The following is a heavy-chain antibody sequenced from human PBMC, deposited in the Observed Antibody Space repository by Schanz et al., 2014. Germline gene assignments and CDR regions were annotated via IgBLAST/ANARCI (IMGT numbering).Heavy chain of an antibody. CDR1: GFMFSSYG. CDR2: ISYDGSKK. D-gene: IGHD3-10*01. CDR3: AKDGPGGSGSYSADGGMDV. Sequence: QVQLVESGGGVVQPGRSLRLSCAASGFMFSSYGMHWVRQAPGKGLEWVGVISYDGSKKSYADSVKGRFTISRDNSKRTLYLQMNSLRAEDTAVYYCAKDGPGGSGSYSADGGMDVWGQGTTVTVSS. V-gene: IGHV3-30*18. J-gene: IGHJ6*02.